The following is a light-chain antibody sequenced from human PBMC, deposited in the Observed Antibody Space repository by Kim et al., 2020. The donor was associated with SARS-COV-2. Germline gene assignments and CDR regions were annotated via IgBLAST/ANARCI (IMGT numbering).Light chain of an antibody. Sequence: EIVMTQSPATLSVSPGERATLSCRASQSVSSNLAWYQQKPGQAPRLLIYGASTRATGIPARFSGSGSGTEFTLTISSLQSEDFAVYYCQQYNNWPPGYTCGQETKLEI. V-gene: IGKV3-15*01. CDR1: QSVSSN. CDR3: QQYNNWPPGYT. CDR2: GAS. J-gene: IGKJ2*01.